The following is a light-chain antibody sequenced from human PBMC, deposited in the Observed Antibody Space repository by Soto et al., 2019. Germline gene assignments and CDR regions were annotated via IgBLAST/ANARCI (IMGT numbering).Light chain of an antibody. CDR3: QQYNNWPPLT. CDR2: WAS. CDR1: RSVLYKSNNKNH. V-gene: IGKV4-1*01. Sequence: DIVMTQSPDSLAVSLGERATMNCKCSRSVLYKSNNKNHLAWYQQKPGQPPQLIIYWASTRESGVPERFSGSGSGTDFTLTISSLQSEDFAVYYCQQYNNWPPLTFGGGTKVEIK. J-gene: IGKJ4*01.